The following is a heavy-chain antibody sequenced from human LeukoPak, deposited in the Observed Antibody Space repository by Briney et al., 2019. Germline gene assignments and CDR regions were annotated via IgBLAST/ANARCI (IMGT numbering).Heavy chain of an antibody. CDR3: ARSVQWLPY. J-gene: IGHJ4*02. CDR1: GFTFSSYE. Sequence: PGGSLRLSCVASGFTFSSYEMNWLRQSPGKGLEWVSYISGSGTTMYYADSVKGRFTISRDNAKNSLYLQMNSLRAEDTAIYYCARSVQWLPYWGQGTLATVSS. D-gene: IGHD6-19*01. CDR2: ISGSGTTM. V-gene: IGHV3-48*03.